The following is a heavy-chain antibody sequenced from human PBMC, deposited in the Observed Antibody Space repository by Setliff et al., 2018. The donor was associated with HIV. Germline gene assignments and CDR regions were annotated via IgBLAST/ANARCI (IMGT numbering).Heavy chain of an antibody. V-gene: IGHV1-2*02. CDR1: GYKFTGYY. CDR3: ARDPAPSSSASYFQH. D-gene: IGHD6-6*01. J-gene: IGHJ1*01. CDR2: INPNSADT. Sequence: ASVKVSCKASGYKFTGYYLQWVRQAPGQGLEWMAWINPNSADTRIAQKFEGRVTMTRDTSASTVYMELSSLRSEDTAVYYCARDPAPSSSASYFQHWGQGTPVTVSS.